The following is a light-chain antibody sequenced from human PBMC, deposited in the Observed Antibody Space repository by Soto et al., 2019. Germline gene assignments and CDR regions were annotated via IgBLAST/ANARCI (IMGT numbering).Light chain of an antibody. CDR1: QSISRW. CDR3: QQYKMLWT. V-gene: IGKV1-5*03. J-gene: IGKJ1*01. Sequence: DIQMTPSPSTLSASVGDRVTINCRASQSISRWLAWYKQKPGTAPKLLMYEASNLESGVPSRFSGSGSGTEFTLTISSLQPDDFATYYCQQYKMLWTFGQGTKVDIK. CDR2: EAS.